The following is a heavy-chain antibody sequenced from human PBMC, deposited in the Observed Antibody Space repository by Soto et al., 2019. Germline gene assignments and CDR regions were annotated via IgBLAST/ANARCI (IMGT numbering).Heavy chain of an antibody. J-gene: IGHJ4*02. V-gene: IGHV3-74*01. Sequence: PGGSLRLSCAASGFTFSSYWMHWVRQAPGKGLVWVSRINSDGSSTSYADSVKGRFTISRDNAKNTLYLQMNSLRAEDTAVYYCAKDWDEWLFDYWGQGTLVTVSS. CDR2: INSDGSST. CDR1: GFTFSSYW. D-gene: IGHD3-3*01. CDR3: AKDWDEWLFDY.